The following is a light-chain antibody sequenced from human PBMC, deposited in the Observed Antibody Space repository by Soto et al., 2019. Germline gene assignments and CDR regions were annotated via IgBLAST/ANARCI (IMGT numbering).Light chain of an antibody. J-gene: IGLJ1*01. CDR2: EVT. V-gene: IGLV2-14*01. CDR3: SSHTSGSTRV. Sequence: QSALTQPASVSGSPGQSIAISCTGTSSDVGGYDYVSWYQQHPDKAPKLMIYEVTKRPSGVSNRFSGSKSGNTASRTISGLQPEDEADYYCSSHTSGSTRVFGSGTKLTVL. CDR1: SSDVGGYDY.